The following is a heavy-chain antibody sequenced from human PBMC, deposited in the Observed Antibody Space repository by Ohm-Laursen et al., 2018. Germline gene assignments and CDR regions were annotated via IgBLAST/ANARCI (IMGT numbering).Heavy chain of an antibody. D-gene: IGHD3-16*01. J-gene: IGHJ3*02. CDR2: ISSSGSTI. CDR3: ARDGGSYQDDVFDI. V-gene: IGHV3-11*01. CDR1: GFTFSDYY. Sequence: GSLRLSCTAPGFTFSDYYMSWIRQAPGKGLEWASYISSSGSTIYYADSVKGRFTISRDNAKNSLYLQMNSLRAEDTAVYYCARDGGSYQDDVFDIWGQGTMVTVSS.